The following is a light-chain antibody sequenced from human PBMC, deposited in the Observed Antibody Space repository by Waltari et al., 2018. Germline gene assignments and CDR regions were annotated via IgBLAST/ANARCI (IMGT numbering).Light chain of an antibody. CDR1: QSISSY. V-gene: IGKV3-15*01. CDR3: QHYYNWPRA. J-gene: IGKJ1*01. Sequence: EIVMTQSPATLSVSPGERGTLSCRASQSISSYLAWYQHNPGQAPRLLIYGASTRATDIPARFSGSGSGTEFTLTITGLQSEDFAVYYCQHYYNWPRAFGPGTNVEIK. CDR2: GAS.